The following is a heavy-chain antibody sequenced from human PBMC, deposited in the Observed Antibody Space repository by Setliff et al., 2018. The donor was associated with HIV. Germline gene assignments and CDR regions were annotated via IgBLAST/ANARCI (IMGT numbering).Heavy chain of an antibody. Sequence: ASVMVSCKAYGYSFTGYYMHWVRQAPGQGLEWMGWINPNTDGTNYAQKFQGRVTMTRDTSISTAYMDLSRLRSDDTSVYFCARVRLIFTMIVVVSGAFDIWGQGTMVTVSS. CDR2: INPNTDGT. CDR1: GYSFTGYY. J-gene: IGHJ3*02. V-gene: IGHV1-2*02. D-gene: IGHD3-22*01. CDR3: ARVRLIFTMIVVVSGAFDI.